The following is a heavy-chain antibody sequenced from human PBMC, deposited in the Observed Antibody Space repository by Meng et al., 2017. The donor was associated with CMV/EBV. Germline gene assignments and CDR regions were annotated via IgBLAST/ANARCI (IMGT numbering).Heavy chain of an antibody. CDR3: ARVRYCDSSACYQWYDF. D-gene: IGHD2-2*01. CDR1: GYSISSGYY. CDR2: THHSGNT. J-gene: IGHJ4*02. Sequence: SETLSLTCTVSGYSISSGYYWGWIRQPPGKELEWIGSTHHSGNTYYNPSLKSRVTISIDTSKNQFSLKLSSVTAADTAVYYCARVRYCDSSACYQWYDFWGQGTLVTVSS. V-gene: IGHV4-38-2*02.